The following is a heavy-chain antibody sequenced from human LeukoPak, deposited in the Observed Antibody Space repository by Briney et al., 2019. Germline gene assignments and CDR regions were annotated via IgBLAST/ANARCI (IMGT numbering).Heavy chain of an antibody. Sequence: GASVKVSCKTSGYTFTGYYMHWVRQAPAQGLEWMGWINPNSGGTNYAQKFQGRVTMTRDTSISTAYMELSRLRSDDTAVYYCARDSFYCDILTGYYWGDAFDIWGQGTMVTVSS. CDR3: ARDSFYCDILTGYYWGDAFDI. CDR2: INPNSGGT. J-gene: IGHJ3*02. V-gene: IGHV1-2*02. D-gene: IGHD3-9*01. CDR1: GYTFTGYY.